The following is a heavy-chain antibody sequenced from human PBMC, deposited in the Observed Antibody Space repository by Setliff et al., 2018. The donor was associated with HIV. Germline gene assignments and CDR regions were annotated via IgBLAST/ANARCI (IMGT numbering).Heavy chain of an antibody. Sequence: GGSLRLSCAASGFNFGDYYMTWIRQAPGKGLEWVAYISKTSTYTNYADSVKGRFAISRDNAKDLLYLQMNSLSAEDTAIYYCARDPASPDYYARFDYWGQGALVTVSS. CDR3: ARDPASPDYYARFDY. V-gene: IGHV3-11*05. CDR1: GFNFGDYY. J-gene: IGHJ4*02. D-gene: IGHD3-9*01. CDR2: ISKTSTYT.